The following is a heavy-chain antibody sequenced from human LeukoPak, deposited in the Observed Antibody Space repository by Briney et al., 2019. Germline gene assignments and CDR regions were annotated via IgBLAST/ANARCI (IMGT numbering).Heavy chain of an antibody. J-gene: IGHJ2*01. D-gene: IGHD6-13*01. V-gene: IGHV4-30-2*01. CDR2: IYHSGST. CDR1: GGSISSGGYY. CDR3: ARDARIAAECWYFDL. Sequence: SETLSLTCTVSGGSISSGGYYWSWIRQPPGKGLEWIGYIYHSGSTYYNPSLKSRVTISVDRSKNQFSLKLSSVTAADTAVYYCARDARIAAECWYFDLWGRGTLVTVSS.